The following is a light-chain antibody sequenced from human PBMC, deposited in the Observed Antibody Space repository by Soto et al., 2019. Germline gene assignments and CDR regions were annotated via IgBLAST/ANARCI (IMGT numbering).Light chain of an antibody. CDR1: QSVSSN. V-gene: IGKV3-15*01. CDR2: CAS. Sequence: EIVMTQSPATLSVSPGERATLSCRASQSVSSNLAWYQQKPGQAPRLLIYCASTRATGIPARFSGSVSGTEFTLTFSSLQSEDFAFYYSQQYNNWPYSFGLGTKLEIK. J-gene: IGKJ2*01. CDR3: QQYNNWPYS.